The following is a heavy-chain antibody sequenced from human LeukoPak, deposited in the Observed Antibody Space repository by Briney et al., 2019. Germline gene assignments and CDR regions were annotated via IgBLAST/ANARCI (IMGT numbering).Heavy chain of an antibody. CDR2: INHSGST. CDR1: GGSLSGYY. V-gene: IGHV4-34*01. D-gene: IGHD5-18*01. CDR3: ARGLGGYRINWFDP. J-gene: IGHJ5*02. Sequence: PSETLSLTCAVYGGSLSGYYWSWIRQPPGKGLEWVGEINHSGSTNYNPSLKSRVTISVDTSKNQFSLKLSSVTAADTAVYYCARGLGGYRINWFDPWGQGTLVTVSS.